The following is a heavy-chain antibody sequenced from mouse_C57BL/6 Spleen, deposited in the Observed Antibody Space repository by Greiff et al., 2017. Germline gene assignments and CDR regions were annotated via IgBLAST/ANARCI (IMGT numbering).Heavy chain of an antibody. V-gene: IGHV1-72*01. CDR2: IDPNSGGT. CDR1: GYTFTSYW. D-gene: IGHD1-1*01. J-gene: IGHJ1*03. CDR3: AKLYYYGCSYGYFDV. Sequence: QVQLQQPGAELVKPGASVKLSCKASGYTFTSYWMHWVKQRPGRGLEWIGRIDPNSGGTKYNEKFKSKATLTVDKPSSTAYVQLSSLTSEDAAVYYCAKLYYYGCSYGYFDVWGTGTTVTVSS.